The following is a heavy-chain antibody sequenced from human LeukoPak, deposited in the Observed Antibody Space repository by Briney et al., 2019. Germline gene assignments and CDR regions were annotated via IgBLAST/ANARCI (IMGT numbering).Heavy chain of an antibody. V-gene: IGHV4-4*07. CDR1: GGSISSYY. Sequence: PSETLSLTCTVSGGSISSYYWSWIRQPAGKGLEWIGRIYTSGSTNYNPSLKSRVTMSLDTSKNQFSLKLSSVTAADTAVYYCPGTHMTTVTDYWGQGTLVTVSS. J-gene: IGHJ4*02. D-gene: IGHD4-4*01. CDR2: IYTSGST. CDR3: PGTHMTTVTDY.